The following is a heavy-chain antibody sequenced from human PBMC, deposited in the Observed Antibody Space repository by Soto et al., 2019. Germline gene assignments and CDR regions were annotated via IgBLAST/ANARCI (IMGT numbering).Heavy chain of an antibody. CDR1: GFTFSSYA. V-gene: IGHV3-30-3*01. CDR3: ARDGVAAAGNHYYYYYGMDV. D-gene: IGHD6-13*01. J-gene: IGHJ6*02. CDR2: ISYDGSNK. Sequence: SLRLSCAASGFTFSSYAMHWVRQAPGKGLEWEAVISYDGSNKYYADSVKGRFTISRDNSKNTLYLQMNSLRAEDTAVYYCARDGVAAAGNHYYYYYGMDVWGQGTTVTVSS.